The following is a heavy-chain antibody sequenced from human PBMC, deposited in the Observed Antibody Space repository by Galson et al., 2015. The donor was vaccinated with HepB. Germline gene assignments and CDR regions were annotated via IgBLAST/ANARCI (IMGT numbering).Heavy chain of an antibody. D-gene: IGHD1-26*01. CDR2: IYYSGST. J-gene: IGHJ3*02. CDR3: ARVGVGATMGAFDI. Sequence: SETLSLTCTVSGGSISSYYWSWIRQPPGKGLEWIGYIYYSGSTNYNPSLKSRVTISVDTSKNQFSLKLSSVTAADTAVYYCARVGVGATMGAFDIWGQGTMVTVSS. CDR1: GGSISSYY. V-gene: IGHV4-59*01.